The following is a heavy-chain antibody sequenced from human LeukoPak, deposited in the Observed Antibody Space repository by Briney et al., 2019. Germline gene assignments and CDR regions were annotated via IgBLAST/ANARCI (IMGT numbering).Heavy chain of an antibody. CDR1: GYTFTGYY. V-gene: IGHV1-2*04. CDR2: INPNSGGT. J-gene: IGHJ4*02. Sequence: ASVTVSCKASGYTFTGYYMHWVRQAPGQGLEWMGWINPNSGGTNYAQKFQGWVTMTRDTSISTAYMELSRLRSDDTAVYYCARSGKQQLTPFDYWGQGTLVTVSS. CDR3: ARSGKQQLTPFDY. D-gene: IGHD6-13*01.